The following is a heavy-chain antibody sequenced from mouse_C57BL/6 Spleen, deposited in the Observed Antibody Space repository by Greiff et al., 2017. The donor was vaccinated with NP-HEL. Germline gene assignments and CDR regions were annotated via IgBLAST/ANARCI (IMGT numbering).Heavy chain of an antibody. V-gene: IGHV3-6*01. J-gene: IGHJ2*01. CDR3: ARMAIYYGNYDY. CDR1: GYSITSGYY. D-gene: IGHD2-1*01. Sequence: VQLQQSGPGLVKPSQSLSLTCSVTGYSITSGYYWNWIRQFPGNKLEWMGYISYDGSNNYNPSLKNRISITRDTSKNQWCLKLKSETTEDTATDYCARMAIYYGNYDYWGQGTTLTVSS. CDR2: ISYDGSN.